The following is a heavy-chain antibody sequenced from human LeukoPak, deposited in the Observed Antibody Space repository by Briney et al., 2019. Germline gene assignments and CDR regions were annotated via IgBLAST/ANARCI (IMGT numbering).Heavy chain of an antibody. D-gene: IGHD3-3*01. CDR3: AREGGFYRPLDY. Sequence: SETLSLTCGVSGGSVTSTNWWTWVRQPAGKGLEWIGEVHLDGRTNYNPSLKSRLTMSVDLSENHISLKLTSVTAADTAVYYCAREGGFYRPLDYSGQGTLVTVSS. J-gene: IGHJ4*02. CDR2: VHLDGRT. CDR1: GGSVTSTNW. V-gene: IGHV4-4*02.